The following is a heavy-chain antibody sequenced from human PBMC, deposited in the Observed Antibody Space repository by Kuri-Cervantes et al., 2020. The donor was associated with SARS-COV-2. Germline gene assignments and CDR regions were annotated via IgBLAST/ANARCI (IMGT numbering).Heavy chain of an antibody. J-gene: IGHJ6*02. CDR2: IYWNDDK. CDR1: GFSLSTSGVG. V-gene: IGHV2-5*01. Sequence: SGPTLGKPTQTLTLTCTSSGFSLSTSGVGVGWIRQPPGKALEWLALIYWNDDKRYSPSLKSRLTITKDTSKNQVVLTMTNMDPVDTATYYCASIAARRVSYYYYGMDVWGQGTTVTVSS. CDR3: ASIAARRVSYYYYGMDV. D-gene: IGHD6-6*01.